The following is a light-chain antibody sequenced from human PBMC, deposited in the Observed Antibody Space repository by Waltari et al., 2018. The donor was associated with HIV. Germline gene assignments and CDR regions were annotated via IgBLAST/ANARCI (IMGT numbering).Light chain of an antibody. Sequence: DIVMTQSPAILSVSPGESVTLSCRASQSVRTSLAWYQQKPCQAPRRLIYGASTSATGIPARFSGSGSGTEFTLTISSLQSEDSAVYHCQQYDDWPPFTFGQGTKLEIK. CDR1: QSVRTS. CDR3: QQYDDWPPFT. V-gene: IGKV3-15*01. J-gene: IGKJ2*01. CDR2: GAS.